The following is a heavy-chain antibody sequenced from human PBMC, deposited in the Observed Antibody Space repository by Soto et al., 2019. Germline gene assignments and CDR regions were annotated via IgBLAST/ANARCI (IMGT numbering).Heavy chain of an antibody. CDR1: GFSLSTSVVG. D-gene: IGHD2-15*01. J-gene: IGHJ4*02. CDR2: IYWNDDK. CDR3: AHAPGDCSGGSRYYFDH. V-gene: IGHV2-5*01. Sequence: QITLKESGPTLVKPTQTLTLTCTFSGFSLSTSVVGVAWIRQPPGKGLEWLAIIYWNDDKRYSPSRKTRLTIAKDTSKTQVVLTMTNMTPVDTATYCGAHAPGDCSGGSRYYFDHWGQGTLVTVSP.